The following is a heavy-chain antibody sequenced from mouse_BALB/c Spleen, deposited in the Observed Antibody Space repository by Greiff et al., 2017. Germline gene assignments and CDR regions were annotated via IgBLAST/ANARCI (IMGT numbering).Heavy chain of an antibody. CDR3: ARLRSFAY. J-gene: IGHJ3*01. D-gene: IGHD1-1*01. Sequence: VKLMESGPGLVAPSQSLSITCTVSGFSLTSYGVHWVRQPPGKGLEWLGVIWAGGSTNYNSALMSRLSISKDNSKSQVFLKMNSLQTDDTAMYYCARLRSFAYWGQGTLVTVSA. CDR1: GFSLTSYG. CDR2: IWAGGST. V-gene: IGHV2-9*02.